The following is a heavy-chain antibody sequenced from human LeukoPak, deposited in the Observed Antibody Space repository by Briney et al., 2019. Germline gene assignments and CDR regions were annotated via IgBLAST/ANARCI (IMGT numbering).Heavy chain of an antibody. CDR2: IKHDGSEK. J-gene: IGHJ4*02. Sequence: GSLRLSCAASGFTFSSCSMNWVRQAPGKGLAWVANIKHDGSEKYYVDSVKGRFTISRDISRNSLYLQMDSLRVEDTAMYYCARDSRGYSYGPNTDYWGQGTLVAVSS. CDR3: ARDSRGYSYGPNTDY. V-gene: IGHV3-7*01. CDR1: GFTFSSCS. D-gene: IGHD5-18*01.